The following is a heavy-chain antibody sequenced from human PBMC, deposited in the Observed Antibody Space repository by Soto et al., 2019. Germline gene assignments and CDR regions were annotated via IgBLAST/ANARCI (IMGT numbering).Heavy chain of an antibody. D-gene: IGHD1-1*01. CDR1: GFTFSSYY. CDR2: INDDGSST. Sequence: DVQLVESGGGLVQPGGSLRLSCEASGFTFSSYYMHWIRQVPGKGLVWVCRINDDGSSTDYADSVKGRFTISRDNAKNTAYFDMNHLADEDTAVYYCARGHYGTAVGNDHWGDGTLVTVSS. CDR3: ARGHYGTAVGNDH. V-gene: IGHV3-74*01. J-gene: IGHJ4*01.